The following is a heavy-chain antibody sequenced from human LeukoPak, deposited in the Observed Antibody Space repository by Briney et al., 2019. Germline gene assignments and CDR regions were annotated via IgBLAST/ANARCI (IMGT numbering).Heavy chain of an antibody. J-gene: IGHJ6*02. CDR3: ARDEDIVVVVAEPGGMDV. CDR2: IIAIGGST. CDR1: GYTFTSYY. V-gene: IGHV1-46*01. Sequence: GSVKVSCKASGYTFTSYYMHWVRQAPGQGLEWMGIIIAIGGSTSYAQKFQGRVTMTRDTSTSTVYMELSSLRSEDTAVYYCARDEDIVVVVAEPGGMDVWGQGTTVTVSS. D-gene: IGHD2-15*01.